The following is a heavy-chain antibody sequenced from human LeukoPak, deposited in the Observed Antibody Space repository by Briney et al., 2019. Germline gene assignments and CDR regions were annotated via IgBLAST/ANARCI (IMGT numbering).Heavy chain of an antibody. V-gene: IGHV4-59*12. J-gene: IGHJ4*02. D-gene: IGHD2-2*01. CDR2: IYYSGST. CDR3: MRTYCSNISCFYFDY. Sequence: SETLSLTCTVSGASITSYYWSWIRQPPGKGLEWIGYIYYSGSTNYNPSLKSRVTISVDTSKNQFSLKLTSVTAADTAVYYCMRTYCSNISCFYFDYWGQGTLVTVSS. CDR1: GASITSYY.